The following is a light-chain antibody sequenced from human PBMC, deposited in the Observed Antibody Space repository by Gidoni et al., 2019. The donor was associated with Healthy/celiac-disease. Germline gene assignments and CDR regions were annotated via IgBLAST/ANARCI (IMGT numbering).Light chain of an antibody. J-gene: IGKJ1*01. Sequence: EIVLTQSPGTLSLSPGERATLSCRASQSVSSSYLAWYQQKPGQAPRLLIYGASSRATGIPYRFSGSGSGTDFTLTISRLEPEDFAVYYCQPYGSSPQTFGQGTKVEIK. CDR3: QPYGSSPQT. CDR1: QSVSSSY. V-gene: IGKV3-20*01. CDR2: GAS.